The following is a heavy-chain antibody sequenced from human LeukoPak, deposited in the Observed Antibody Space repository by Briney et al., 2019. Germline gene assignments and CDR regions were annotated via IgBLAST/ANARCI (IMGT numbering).Heavy chain of an antibody. CDR1: GYSSSSSYS. J-gene: IGHJ5*02. Sequence: PSETLSRTCDPPGYSSSSSYSMGWIRQPPGKGQRLYGWIFHRGSTYYNPSLKSRVTISVDTSKNQFSLKLSSVTAADTAVYYCARGITIFGVVIAPNWFDPWGQGTLVTVSS. D-gene: IGHD3-3*01. CDR2: IFHRGST. CDR3: ARGITIFGVVIAPNWFDP. V-gene: IGHV4-38-2*01.